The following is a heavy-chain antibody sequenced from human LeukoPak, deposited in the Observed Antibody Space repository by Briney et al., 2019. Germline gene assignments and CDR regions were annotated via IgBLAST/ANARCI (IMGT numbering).Heavy chain of an antibody. V-gene: IGHV3-9*01. CDR3: VKDLRAVNYYGMDV. CDR1: GFTFGDYA. D-gene: IGHD6-19*01. Sequence: GGSLRLSCAASGFTFGDYAMHWVRQAPGKGLEWVSGISWNGGSIGYTDSVRGRFTISRDNAKNSLYLQMNSLRAEDTAVYYCVKDLRAVNYYGMDVWGQGTTVIVSS. CDR2: ISWNGGSI. J-gene: IGHJ6*02.